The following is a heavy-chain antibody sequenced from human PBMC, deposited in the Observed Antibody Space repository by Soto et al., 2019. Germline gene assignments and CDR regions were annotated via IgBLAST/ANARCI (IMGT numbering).Heavy chain of an antibody. CDR3: ARSFFQQQVVPFDY. V-gene: IGHV3-11*05. D-gene: IGHD6-13*01. CDR2: ISSSSRYI. CDR1: GFTFSDYY. J-gene: IGHJ4*02. Sequence: QVQLVESGGGLVKPRGSLRLSCAASGFTFSDYYMSWIRQAPGKGLEWVSYISSSSRYINYADSVKGRFTISRDNAKNSLYLQMKSLRAEDTAVYYCARSFFQQQVVPFDYWGQGTLVTVSS.